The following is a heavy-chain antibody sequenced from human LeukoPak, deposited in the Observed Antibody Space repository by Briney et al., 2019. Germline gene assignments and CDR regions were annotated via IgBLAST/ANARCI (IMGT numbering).Heavy chain of an antibody. CDR2: IYYSGST. V-gene: IGHV4-59*01. Sequence: SETLSLTCSVSGASMNNYYWNWIRQPPGKGLEWIGYIYYSGSTNYNPSLKSRVTISVDTSKNQFSLKLSSVTAADTAVYYCARVNYVGRTSYFDYWGQGTLVTVSS. D-gene: IGHD3-16*01. J-gene: IGHJ4*02. CDR3: ARVNYVGRTSYFDY. CDR1: GASMNNYY.